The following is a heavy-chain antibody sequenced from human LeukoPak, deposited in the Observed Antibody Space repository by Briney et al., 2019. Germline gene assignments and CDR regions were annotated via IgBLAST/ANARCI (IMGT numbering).Heavy chain of an antibody. CDR2: ISGSGGST. J-gene: IGHJ3*02. D-gene: IGHD6-19*01. Sequence: GGSLRLSCAASGFTFSSYAMSWVRQAPGKGLEWASAISGSGGSTYYADSVKGRFTISRDNSKNTLYLQMNSLRAEDTAVYYCASHKTGYSSGWADAFDIWGQGTMVTVSS. CDR3: ASHKTGYSSGWADAFDI. CDR1: GFTFSSYA. V-gene: IGHV3-23*01.